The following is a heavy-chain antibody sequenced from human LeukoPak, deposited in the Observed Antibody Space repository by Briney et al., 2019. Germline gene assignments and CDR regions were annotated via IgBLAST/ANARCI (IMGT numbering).Heavy chain of an antibody. D-gene: IGHD6-6*01. CDR2: TYYRSKWYN. Sequence: SQTLSLTCAISGDSVSSNSAAWNWIRQYPSRGIEWLGRTYYRSKWYNDYAVSVKSRITINPDTSKNQFSLQLNSVTPEDTAVYYCARESIAARSFDYWGQGTLVTVSS. CDR3: ARESIAARSFDY. V-gene: IGHV6-1*01. J-gene: IGHJ4*02. CDR1: GDSVSSNSAA.